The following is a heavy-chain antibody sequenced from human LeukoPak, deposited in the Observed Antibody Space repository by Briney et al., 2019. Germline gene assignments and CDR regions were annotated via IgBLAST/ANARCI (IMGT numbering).Heavy chain of an antibody. J-gene: IGHJ4*02. CDR2: ISGSGGST. Sequence: GGPLRLSCAASGFTFSSYVMSWVRQAPGKGLEWVSAISGSGGSTYYADSVKGRFTISRDNSKNTLYLQMNSLRAEDTAVYYCAKVGAAAGSFDYWGQGTLVTVSS. CDR1: GFTFSSYV. D-gene: IGHD6-13*01. V-gene: IGHV3-23*01. CDR3: AKVGAAAGSFDY.